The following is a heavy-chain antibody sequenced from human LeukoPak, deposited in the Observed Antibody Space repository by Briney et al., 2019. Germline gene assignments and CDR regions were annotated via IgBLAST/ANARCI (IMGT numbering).Heavy chain of an antibody. V-gene: IGHV3-15*01. Sequence: GGSLRLSCAASGFTFSNAWMSWVRQAPGKGLEWVGRIKSKTDGGTTDYAAPVKGRFTISRDDSKNTLYLQMNSLKTEDTAVYYCTTDGAWNDPHRYYYYYYMDVWGKGTTVTVSS. CDR2: IKSKTDGGTT. J-gene: IGHJ6*03. D-gene: IGHD1-1*01. CDR3: TTDGAWNDPHRYYYYYYMDV. CDR1: GFTFSNAW.